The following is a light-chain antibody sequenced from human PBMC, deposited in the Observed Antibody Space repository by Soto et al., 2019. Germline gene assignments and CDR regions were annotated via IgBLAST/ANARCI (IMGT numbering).Light chain of an antibody. Sequence: ETVLTRSPATLSLSPGERATLSCRASQSVGSSLAWYQQRPGQPPRLLIYDASKREPGTPARFTGSGSGTDFTLTISSLEPEDFAFYSCQQRSNWPGTFGQGTRVEI. J-gene: IGKJ1*01. CDR3: QQRSNWPGT. CDR1: QSVGSS. CDR2: DAS. V-gene: IGKV3-11*01.